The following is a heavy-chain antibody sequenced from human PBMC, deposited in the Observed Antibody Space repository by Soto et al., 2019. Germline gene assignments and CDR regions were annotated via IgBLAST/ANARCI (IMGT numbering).Heavy chain of an antibody. J-gene: IGHJ4*02. V-gene: IGHV1-46*03. CDR1: GYTFTSYY. Sequence: GASVKVSCKASGYTFTSYYMHWVRQAPGQGLEWMGIINPSGGSTSYAQKFQGRVTMTRDTSTSTVYMELSSLRSEDTAVYYCARDNLIGYSYGYFDTPYYFDYWGQGTLVTVSS. D-gene: IGHD5-18*01. CDR2: INPSGGST. CDR3: ARDNLIGYSYGYFDTPYYFDY.